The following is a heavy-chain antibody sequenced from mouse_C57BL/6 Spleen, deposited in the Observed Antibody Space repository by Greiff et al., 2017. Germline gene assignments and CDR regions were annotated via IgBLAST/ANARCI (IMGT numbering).Heavy chain of an antibody. CDR3: TRCYYGSYWYFDV. V-gene: IGHV1-15*01. CDR1: GYTFTDYE. D-gene: IGHD1-1*01. CDR2: IDPETGGT. J-gene: IGHJ1*03. Sequence: QVQLKESGAELVRPGASVTLSCKASGYTFTDYEMHWVKQTPVHGLEWIGAIDPETGGTAYNQKFKGKAILTADKSSSTAYMELRSLTSEDSAVYYCTRCYYGSYWYFDVWGTGTTVTVSS.